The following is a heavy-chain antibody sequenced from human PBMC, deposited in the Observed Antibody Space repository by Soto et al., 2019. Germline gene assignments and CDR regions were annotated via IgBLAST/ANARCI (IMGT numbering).Heavy chain of an antibody. J-gene: IGHJ3*02. CDR3: ARAWTLEMGKGDAFDI. CDR2: IIPIFGTA. D-gene: IGHD7-27*01. V-gene: IGHV1-69*01. Sequence: QVQLVQSGAEVKKPGSSVKVSCKASGGTFSSYAISWVRQAPGQGLEWMGGIIPIFGTANYAQKFQGRVTITADEYTSTAYMELSSLRSEDTAVYYCARAWTLEMGKGDAFDIWGQGTMVTVSS. CDR1: GGTFSSYA.